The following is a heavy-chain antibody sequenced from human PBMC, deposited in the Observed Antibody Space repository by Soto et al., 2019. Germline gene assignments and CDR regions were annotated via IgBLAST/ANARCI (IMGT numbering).Heavy chain of an antibody. CDR1: GGSLSSGGYY. Sequence: ASETLCLTCTVSGGSLSSGGYYWSLIRQHPGKGLEWIGYIYYSGSTYYNPSLKSRVTISVDTSKNQFSLKLSSVTAADTAVYYCARLYYGDYVVLDYWGQGTLVTVSS. V-gene: IGHV4-31*03. CDR3: ARLYYGDYVVLDY. CDR2: IYYSGST. J-gene: IGHJ4*02. D-gene: IGHD4-17*01.